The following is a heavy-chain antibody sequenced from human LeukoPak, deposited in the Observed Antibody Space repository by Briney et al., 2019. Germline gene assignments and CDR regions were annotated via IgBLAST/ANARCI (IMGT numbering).Heavy chain of an antibody. D-gene: IGHD4-17*01. CDR1: GGSISSYY. CDR3: ARAVRDRKYGYAFDI. V-gene: IGHV4-59*01. J-gene: IGHJ3*02. CDR2: IYYSGST. Sequence: PSETLSLTCTHSGGSISSYYWTWIRQPPGKGLEWIGYIYYSGSTNYNPSLKSRVTISVDTSKNQFSLKLHSVTAADTAVYYCARAVRDRKYGYAFDIWGQGTMVTVSS.